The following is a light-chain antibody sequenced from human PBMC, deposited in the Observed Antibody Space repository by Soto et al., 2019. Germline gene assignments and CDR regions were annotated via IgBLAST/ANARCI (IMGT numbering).Light chain of an antibody. Sequence: EIVLTQSPGTLSLSPGERATLSCRASQSVSSSYLAWYQQKPGQAPRLLIYGASSRATGIPARFSGSGSGSEFTLTISGLQSEDFAVYYCQQYNDRPPITFGQGTRREIK. J-gene: IGKJ5*01. CDR1: QSVSSSY. CDR2: GAS. V-gene: IGKV3D-15*01. CDR3: QQYNDRPPIT.